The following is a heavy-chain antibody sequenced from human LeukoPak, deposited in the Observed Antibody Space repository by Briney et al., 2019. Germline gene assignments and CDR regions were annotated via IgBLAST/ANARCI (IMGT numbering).Heavy chain of an antibody. Sequence: PSQTLSLTCAISGYSVSDNRAAWNWIRQSPSRGLEWLGRTYYRSKWYRDYAVSVKSRIAIHPDTSKNQFFLQLHSVTPEVTAVYFSATDLSGIFDHWGQGTLVTVSS. D-gene: IGHD3-10*01. J-gene: IGHJ5*02. V-gene: IGHV6-1*01. CDR3: ATDLSGIFDH. CDR1: GYSVSDNRAA. CDR2: TYYRSKWYR.